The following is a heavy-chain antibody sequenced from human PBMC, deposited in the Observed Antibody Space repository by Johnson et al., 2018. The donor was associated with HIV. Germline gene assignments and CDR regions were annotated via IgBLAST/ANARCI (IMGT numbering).Heavy chain of an antibody. J-gene: IGHJ3*02. CDR1: GFTFSSYG. Sequence: VQLVESGEGVVQPGRSLRLSCAASGFTFSSYGMHWVRQAPGKGLEWVAFIRYDGSNKYYADSVKGRFTISRDNSKNTLYLQMNSLRAEDTAVYYCAREYYYDSSGYNAFDIWGQGTMVTVSS. V-gene: IGHV3-30*02. CDR3: AREYYYDSSGYNAFDI. D-gene: IGHD3-22*01. CDR2: IRYDGSNK.